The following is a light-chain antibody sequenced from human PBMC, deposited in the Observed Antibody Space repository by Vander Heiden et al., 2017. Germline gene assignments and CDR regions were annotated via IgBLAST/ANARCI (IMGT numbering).Light chain of an antibody. Sequence: DIHMTQSPPSLSASVGDRVTITCRASQSIRGFLNWYQQKPGKPPKLLISAASTLESGVPSRFSGSGSGTDFTLTISSLQPEDFATFHCQQTYTAPRTFGQGTEVEIK. CDR3: QQTYTAPRT. CDR1: QSIRGF. CDR2: AAS. J-gene: IGKJ1*01. V-gene: IGKV1-39*01.